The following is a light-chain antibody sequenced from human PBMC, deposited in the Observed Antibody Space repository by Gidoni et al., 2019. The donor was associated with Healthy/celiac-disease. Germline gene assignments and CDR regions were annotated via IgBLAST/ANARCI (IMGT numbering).Light chain of an antibody. CDR1: QSVSSSY. CDR2: GAS. J-gene: IGKJ1*01. Sequence: IVLTQSPGTLSLSPGERATLSCRASQSVSSSYLAWYQQKPGQAPRLLIYGASSRATGIPDRFSGSGSGTDSTLTISRLEPEDFAVYYCQQYGSSPWTFGQGTKVEIK. V-gene: IGKV3-20*01. CDR3: QQYGSSPWT.